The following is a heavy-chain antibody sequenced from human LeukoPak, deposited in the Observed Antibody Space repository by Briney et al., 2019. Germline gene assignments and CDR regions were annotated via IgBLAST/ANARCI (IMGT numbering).Heavy chain of an antibody. CDR2: ISSSSSYI. CDR1: GFTFSSYS. Sequence: GGSLRLSCAASGFTFSSYSMNWVRQAPGKGLEWVSSISSSSSYIYYADSVKGRFTISRDNAKNSLYLQMNSLRAGDTAVYYCARGHGSSDAFDIWGQGTMVTVSS. CDR3: ARGHGSSDAFDI. V-gene: IGHV3-21*01. J-gene: IGHJ3*02. D-gene: IGHD1-26*01.